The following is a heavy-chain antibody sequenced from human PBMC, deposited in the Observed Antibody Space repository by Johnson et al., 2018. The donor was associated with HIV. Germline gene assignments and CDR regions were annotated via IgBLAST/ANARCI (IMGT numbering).Heavy chain of an antibody. CDR2: IRYDGSNK. Sequence: QVQLVESGGGLVKPGGSLRLSCAASGFTFSNYAMHWVRQAPGKGLEWVAFIRYDGSNKYYADSVKGRFTISRDNSKNTLYLKMKSLRAEDTAVYYCAKGRSGTTASIDAFDIWGQGTMVTVSS. J-gene: IGHJ3*02. CDR3: AKGRSGTTASIDAFDI. CDR1: GFTFSNYA. D-gene: IGHD1-7*01. V-gene: IGHV3-30*02.